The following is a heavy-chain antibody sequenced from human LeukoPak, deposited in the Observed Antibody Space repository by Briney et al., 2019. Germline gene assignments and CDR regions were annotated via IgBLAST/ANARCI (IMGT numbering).Heavy chain of an antibody. Sequence: GGSLRLSCAASGFTFSSYSMNWVRQAPGKGLEWVSYISSSSSTIYYADSVKGRFTISRDNAKNSLYLQMNSLRAEDTAVYYCAASMVRGVIRDWGQGTLVTVSS. CDR1: GFTFSSYS. D-gene: IGHD3-10*01. V-gene: IGHV3-48*01. J-gene: IGHJ4*02. CDR3: AASMVRGVIRD. CDR2: ISSSSSTI.